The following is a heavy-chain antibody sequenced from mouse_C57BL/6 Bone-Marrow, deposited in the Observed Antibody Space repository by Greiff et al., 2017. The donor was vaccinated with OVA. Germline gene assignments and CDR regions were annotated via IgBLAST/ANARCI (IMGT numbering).Heavy chain of an antibody. V-gene: IGHV1-15*01. CDR2: IDPETGGT. CDR1: GYTFTDYE. CDR3: TKEYDGYYAMDY. Sequence: QVQLQQSGAELVRPGASVTLSCKASGYTFTDYEMHWVKQTPVHGLEWIGAIDPETGGTAYNQKFKGKAILTADKSSSTAYMELRSLTSEDSAVYYCTKEYDGYYAMDYWGQGTSVTVSS. D-gene: IGHD2-14*01. J-gene: IGHJ4*01.